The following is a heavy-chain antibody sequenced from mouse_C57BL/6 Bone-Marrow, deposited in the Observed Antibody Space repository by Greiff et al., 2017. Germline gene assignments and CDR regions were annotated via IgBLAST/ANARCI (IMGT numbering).Heavy chain of an antibody. CDR1: GFSFNTYA. J-gene: IGHJ1*03. CDR3: VRGYPMYDGYPYWYVDV. D-gene: IGHD2-3*01. V-gene: IGHV10-1*01. Sequence: EVKLMESGGGLVQPKGSLKLSCAASGFSFNTYAMNWVRQAPGKGLEWVARIRSKSNNYATYYADSVKDRFTISKDDSETMLYLQMNNLKTEDTAMCYCVRGYPMYDGYPYWYVDVWGTGTTVTVSS. CDR2: IRSKSNNYAT.